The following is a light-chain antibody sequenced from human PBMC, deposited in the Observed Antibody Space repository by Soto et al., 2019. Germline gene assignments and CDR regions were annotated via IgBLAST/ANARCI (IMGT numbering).Light chain of an antibody. Sequence: QSALTQPASVSGSPGQSITISCTGTSSDVGDYDYVSWYQQYAGKAPKMMIYEVSNRPSGVSNRFSGSKSGNTASLTISGLQAEDEADYYCSSYRSSNPLLLGGGTQLTVL. CDR3: SSYRSSNPLL. CDR2: EVS. CDR1: SSDVGDYDY. V-gene: IGLV2-14*01. J-gene: IGLJ2*01.